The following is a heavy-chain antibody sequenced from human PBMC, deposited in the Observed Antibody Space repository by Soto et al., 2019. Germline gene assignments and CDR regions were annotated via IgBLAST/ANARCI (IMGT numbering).Heavy chain of an antibody. CDR3: ARGYCSGGICYPNDF. J-gene: IGHJ4*02. Sequence: QVQLVQSGAEVKKPGASVKVSCKASGYTFTKYGITWVRQAPGQGLEWMGWISAYNGDTNYAQKLQGRVTMPTDTSTTTAYMELRGLTSDDTAVYYCARGYCSGGICYPNDFWGQGTLVTVSS. CDR1: GYTFTKYG. V-gene: IGHV1-18*01. CDR2: ISAYNGDT. D-gene: IGHD2-15*01.